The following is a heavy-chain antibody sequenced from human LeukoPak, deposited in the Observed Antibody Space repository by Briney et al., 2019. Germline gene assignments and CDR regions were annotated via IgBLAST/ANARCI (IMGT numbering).Heavy chain of an antibody. D-gene: IGHD5-18*01. CDR1: GFTFSSYG. J-gene: IGHJ6*04. Sequence: GGSLRLSCAASGFTFSSYGMHWVRQAPGKGLEWVAVIWYDGSNKYYADSVKGRFTISRDNSKNKLYLQMNSLRAEDTAVYYCARKDVDTAMVPNAGDYYYGMDDWGKGTPVTVSS. V-gene: IGHV3-33*01. CDR3: ARKDVDTAMVPNAGDYYYGMDD. CDR2: IWYDGSNK.